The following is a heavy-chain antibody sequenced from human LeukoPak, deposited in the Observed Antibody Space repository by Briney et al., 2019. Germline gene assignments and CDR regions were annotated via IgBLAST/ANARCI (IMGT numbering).Heavy chain of an antibody. CDR3: ARGGYSYGYCDY. Sequence: SETLSLTCAVYGGSFSGYYWSWIRQPPGKGLEWIGEINHSGSTNYNPSLKSRVTISVDTSKNQFSLKLGSVTAADTAVYYCARGGYSYGYCDYWGQGTLVTVSS. V-gene: IGHV4-34*01. J-gene: IGHJ4*02. CDR2: INHSGST. D-gene: IGHD5-18*01. CDR1: GGSFSGYY.